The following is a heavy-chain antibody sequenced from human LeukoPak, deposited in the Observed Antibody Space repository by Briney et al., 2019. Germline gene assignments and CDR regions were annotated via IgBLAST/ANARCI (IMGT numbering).Heavy chain of an antibody. Sequence: SETLSLTCTVSGGSISSGSYHWSWIRQPAGKGLEWIGRIYTSGSTTYNSSLKSRVTISLDTSKNHFSLRLSSVTAADTAVYYCASGDSGGIPEKWGWYYVYWGQGTLVTVSS. V-gene: IGHV4-61*02. CDR2: IYTSGST. D-gene: IGHD1-26*01. CDR3: ASGDSGGIPEKWGWYYVY. J-gene: IGHJ4*02. CDR1: GGSISSGSYH.